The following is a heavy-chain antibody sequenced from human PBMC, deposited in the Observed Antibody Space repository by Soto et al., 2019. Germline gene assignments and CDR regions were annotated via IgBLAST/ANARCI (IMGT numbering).Heavy chain of an antibody. V-gene: IGHV1-69*06. D-gene: IGHD2-2*02. CDR1: GSRFSNYV. CDR3: AREGRGKKAGYNGLVSLGY. CDR2: IIPIFNST. J-gene: IGHJ4*02. Sequence: SVKVSCKVSGSRFSNYVISWVRQAPGHGLEWLGRIIPIFNSTKYAQSFQGRVTITADKSTSTASLELSSLRSDDTAVYYCAREGRGKKAGYNGLVSLGYWGQ.